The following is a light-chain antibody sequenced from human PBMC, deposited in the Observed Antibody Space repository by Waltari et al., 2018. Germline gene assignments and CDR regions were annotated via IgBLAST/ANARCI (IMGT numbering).Light chain of an antibody. Sequence: TVRASQGITNSFALLQKKPGEAPRSLIYAASTLQSGVPSRFSGSGSGTDFTLTISSLQPEDSATYYCQQLKSYPLTFGGGTKVEI. CDR1: QGITNS. J-gene: IGKJ4*01. CDR3: QQLKSYPLT. V-gene: IGKV1-16*01. CDR2: AAS.